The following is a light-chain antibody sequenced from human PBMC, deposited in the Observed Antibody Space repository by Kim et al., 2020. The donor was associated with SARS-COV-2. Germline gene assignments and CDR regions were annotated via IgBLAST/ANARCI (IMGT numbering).Light chain of an antibody. CDR3: SSYTISSTYV. CDR2: DVS. Sequence: GQSITISCTGTSSDVGGYDFVSWYQQHPGKAPKLMTYDVSKRPSGVSNRFSGSKSGNTASLTISGLQAEDEADYYCSSYTISSTYVFGTGTKVTVL. V-gene: IGLV2-14*04. J-gene: IGLJ1*01. CDR1: SSDVGGYDF.